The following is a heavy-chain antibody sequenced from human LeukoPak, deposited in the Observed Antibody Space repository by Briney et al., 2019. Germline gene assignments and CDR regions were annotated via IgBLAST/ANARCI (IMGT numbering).Heavy chain of an antibody. D-gene: IGHD4-17*01. CDR3: ARDYDDYGDSRANWFDP. V-gene: IGHV4-61*02. Sequence: PSETLSLTCTVSGGSISSGSYYWSWIRQPAGKGLEWIGRIYTSGSTNYNPSLKSRVTISVDTSKNQFSLKLSSVTAADTAVYYCARDYDDYGDSRANWFDPWGQGTLVTVSS. CDR1: GGSISSGSYY. J-gene: IGHJ5*02. CDR2: IYTSGST.